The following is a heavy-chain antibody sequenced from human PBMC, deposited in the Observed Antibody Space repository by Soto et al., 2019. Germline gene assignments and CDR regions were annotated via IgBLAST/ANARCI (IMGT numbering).Heavy chain of an antibody. CDR2: IFYSGTS. V-gene: IGHV4-31*03. D-gene: IGHD3-10*01. Sequence: KTSEALSLTCNVSGSSISGADYYWSWIRQFPGKGLEWIGYIFYSGTSYYNYNSSLKSRLFMSLDPSKNSFYLKLTSVTAADTAVYYCARTRGSSFFDFWGPGTLVTVSS. CDR1: GSSISGADYY. CDR3: ARTRGSSFFDF. J-gene: IGHJ4*02.